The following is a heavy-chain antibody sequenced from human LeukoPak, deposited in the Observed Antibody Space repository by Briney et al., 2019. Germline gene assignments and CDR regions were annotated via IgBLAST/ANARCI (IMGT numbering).Heavy chain of an antibody. CDR1: GYTFTGYY. V-gene: IGHV1-2*02. Sequence: ASVKVSCKASGYTFTGYYMHWVRQAPGQGLEWMGWINPNSGGTNYAQKFQGRVTMTRDTSISTAYMELSRLRSDDTAVYYCARVVAPNLNYVQLERRPRGGGFDYWGQGTLVTVSS. CDR3: ARVVAPNLNYVQLERRPRGGGFDY. D-gene: IGHD1-1*01. CDR2: INPNSGGT. J-gene: IGHJ4*02.